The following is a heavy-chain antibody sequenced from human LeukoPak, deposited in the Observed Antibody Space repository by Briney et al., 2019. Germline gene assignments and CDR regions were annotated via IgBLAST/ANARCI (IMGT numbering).Heavy chain of an antibody. CDR2: ISDSGAST. Sequence: PEGSLTLSCAASGFTFSSYTMSWVRQAPGKGLEWVSAISDSGASTYYADSVKGRFTISRDNSKNTLFLQMNSLRAEDTAVYYCAKDRVVGSTYYFDYWGQGNLVTVSS. CDR1: GFTFSSYT. D-gene: IGHD1-26*01. V-gene: IGHV3-23*01. CDR3: AKDRVVGSTYYFDY. J-gene: IGHJ4*02.